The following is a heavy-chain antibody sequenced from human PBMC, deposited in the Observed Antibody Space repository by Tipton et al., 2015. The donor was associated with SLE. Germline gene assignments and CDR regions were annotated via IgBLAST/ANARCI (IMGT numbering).Heavy chain of an antibody. CDR1: GFIFSKAW. J-gene: IGHJ5*02. V-gene: IGHV3-15*01. Sequence: SLRLSCAASGFIFSKAWMSWVRQAPGKGLEWVGRIKSYTDGGTTEYAAPVKGRFTISRDDSKNTLYLEMKSLKSEDTAVYFCTRGSYEVPWGQGTLVTVSS. CDR2: IKSYTDGGTT. CDR3: TRGSYEVP. D-gene: IGHD1-26*01.